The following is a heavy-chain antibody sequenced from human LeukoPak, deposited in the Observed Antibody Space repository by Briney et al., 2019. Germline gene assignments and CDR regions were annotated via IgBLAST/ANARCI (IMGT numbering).Heavy chain of an antibody. D-gene: IGHD6-13*01. Sequence: GGSLRLSCAVSGFTFTDYWMNWVRQAPGKGLEWVASIRQDGSEKTYVDSVKGRFTISRDNTKNSLSLQVNSLRVEDTAVYYCARDGTAAGLYFDLWGQGTLVTVPS. V-gene: IGHV3-7*01. CDR1: GFTFTDYW. CDR2: IRQDGSEK. CDR3: ARDGTAAGLYFDL. J-gene: IGHJ4*01.